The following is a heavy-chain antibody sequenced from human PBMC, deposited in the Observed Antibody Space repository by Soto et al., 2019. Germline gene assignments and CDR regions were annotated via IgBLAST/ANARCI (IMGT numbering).Heavy chain of an antibody. D-gene: IGHD2-21*02. V-gene: IGHV1-46*01. J-gene: IGHJ4*02. CDR2: ISLYHHST. CDR1: GYPFTDYF. CDR3: ARELYSCGGDCPYYMDY. Sequence: QAQLVQSGAEVKKPGASVRVSCNTSGYPFTDYFIHWVRQAPGQGLEWMGIISLYHHSTSYAQKFQGRLTVTADTSTTTVYMDLSSLTSEDSAVYWCARELYSCGGDCPYYMDYWGQGTLVTVSS.